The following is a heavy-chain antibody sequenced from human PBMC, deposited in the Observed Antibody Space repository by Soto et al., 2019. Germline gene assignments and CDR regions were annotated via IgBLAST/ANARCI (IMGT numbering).Heavy chain of an antibody. V-gene: IGHV3-15*01. CDR3: TTYTSSQKYDY. Sequence: EVQLVESGGGLVKPGESLRLSCAASGFTFGDAWMSWVRQAPGKGLEWVGRIKSNSDGGTTDYAAPVKGRFTISRDDSKNTMYLQMNSLKTEDTAVYYCTTYTSSQKYDYWGQGTLVTVSS. CDR1: GFTFGDAW. D-gene: IGHD6-13*01. J-gene: IGHJ4*02. CDR2: IKSNSDGGTT.